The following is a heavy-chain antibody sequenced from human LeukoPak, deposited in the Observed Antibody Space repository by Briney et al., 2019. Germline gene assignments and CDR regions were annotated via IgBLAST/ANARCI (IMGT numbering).Heavy chain of an antibody. D-gene: IGHD1-26*01. V-gene: IGHV4-39*07. CDR2: IYSSGRS. Sequence: SETLSLTCTVSGASISSTNSYWGWIRQSPRTGLEWIGNIYSSGRSYYNPSLKRRVTISIDTSDKQFSLKLTSVTAAETAVYYCARKREGPTTGIDSWGQGTLVTVSS. CDR1: GASISSTNSY. J-gene: IGHJ4*02. CDR3: ARKREGPTTGIDS.